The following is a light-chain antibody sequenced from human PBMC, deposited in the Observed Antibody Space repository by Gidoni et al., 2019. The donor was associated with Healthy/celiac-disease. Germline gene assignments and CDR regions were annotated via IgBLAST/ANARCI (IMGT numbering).Light chain of an antibody. V-gene: IGKV1-16*02. J-gene: IGKJ3*01. Sequence: DSQMTQSASSLSASVGDRVTLTCRASQGISNYLAWFQQKPGKAPKSLIYAASTLQGGVPSKFSGSGSGTDFTLPISSLQPEDFATYYCQQYNSYPPFTFGPGTKVDIK. CDR2: AAS. CDR3: QQYNSYPPFT. CDR1: QGISNY.